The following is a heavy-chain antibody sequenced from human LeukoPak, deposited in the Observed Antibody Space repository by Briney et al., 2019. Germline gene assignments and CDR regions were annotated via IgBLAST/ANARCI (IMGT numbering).Heavy chain of an antibody. J-gene: IGHJ4*02. D-gene: IGHD3-22*01. CDR2: INHSGST. CDR3: ARRRRYYDSSGYYYFDY. V-gene: IGHV4-34*01. Sequence: PSETLSLTCAVYGGSFSGYSWRWIRQPPGKGLEWMGEINHSGSTNYNPSVKSPVPISVDTSKHHSSLKLSSVTASDTAVYYCARRRRYYDSSGYYYFDYWGQGTLVTVSS. CDR1: GGSFSGYS.